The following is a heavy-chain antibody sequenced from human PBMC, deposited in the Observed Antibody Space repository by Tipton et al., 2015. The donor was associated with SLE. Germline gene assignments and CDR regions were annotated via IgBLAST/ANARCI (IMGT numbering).Heavy chain of an antibody. CDR3: ARGGGSSGVFDY. CDR2: IYHSGST. V-gene: IGHV4-38-2*01. J-gene: IGHJ4*02. Sequence: TLSLTCAVSDYSISSGYYWGWIRQPPGKGLEWIGSIYHSGSTYYHPSLKSRVTISVDTSKNQFSLKLSSVTAADTAVYYCARGGGSSGVFDYWGQGTLVTVSS. D-gene: IGHD6-19*01. CDR1: DYSISSGYY.